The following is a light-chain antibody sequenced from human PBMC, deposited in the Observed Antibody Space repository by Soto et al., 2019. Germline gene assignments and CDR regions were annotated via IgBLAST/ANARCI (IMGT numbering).Light chain of an antibody. V-gene: IGLV1-44*01. CDR3: AAWDDSLNGYV. J-gene: IGLJ1*01. CDR1: SSNIGTNA. Sequence: QSVLTQPPLASGTPGQRVTISCSGGSSNIGTNAVNWYQQLPGTAPKLLIYNNNQRPSGVPDRFSGSKSGTSASLAISGLQSKDEADYYCAAWDDSLNGYVFGTGTKVTVL. CDR2: NNN.